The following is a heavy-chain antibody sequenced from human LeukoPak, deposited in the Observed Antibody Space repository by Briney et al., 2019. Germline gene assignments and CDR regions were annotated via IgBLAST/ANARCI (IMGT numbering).Heavy chain of an antibody. CDR2: IIPILGTA. D-gene: IGHD4-17*01. CDR3: ARDGDYDTLKQYYYYMDV. V-gene: IGHV1-69*05. J-gene: IGHJ6*03. CDR1: GGTFSSYA. Sequence: ASVKVTCKASGGTFSSYAISWVRQAPGQGLEWMGGIIPILGTANYAQTFQGRVTITTDESTSTAYMELSSLRSEDTAVYYCARDGDYDTLKQYYYYMDVWGKGTTVTVSS.